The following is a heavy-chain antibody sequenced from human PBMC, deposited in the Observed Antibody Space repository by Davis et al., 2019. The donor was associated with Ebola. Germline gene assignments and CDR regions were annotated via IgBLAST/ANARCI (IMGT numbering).Heavy chain of an antibody. Sequence: PGGSLRLSCTDSVITFSSYAMTWVRQAPGKGLEWVSAISGSGGSTYYADSVKGRFTISRDNAKNSLYLQMNSLRAEDTAVYYCARGPGGSGYDVFYYYYYGMDVWGKGTTVTVSS. CDR1: VITFSSYA. CDR2: ISGSGGST. J-gene: IGHJ6*04. CDR3: ARGPGGSGYDVFYYYYYGMDV. D-gene: IGHD5-12*01. V-gene: IGHV3-23*01.